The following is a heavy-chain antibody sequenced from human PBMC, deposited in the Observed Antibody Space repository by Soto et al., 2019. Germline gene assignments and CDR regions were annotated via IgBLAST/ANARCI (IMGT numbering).Heavy chain of an antibody. CDR3: ARVRGVTYFDY. Sequence: SETLSLTCTVSGGSISSCDYYWSWIRQPPGKGLEWIGYIYYSGSTYYNPSLKSRVTISVDTSKNQFSLKLSSVTAADTAVYYCARVRGVTYFDYWGQGTLVTVSS. CDR1: GGSISSCDYY. D-gene: IGHD3-10*01. CDR2: IYYSGST. J-gene: IGHJ4*02. V-gene: IGHV4-30-4*01.